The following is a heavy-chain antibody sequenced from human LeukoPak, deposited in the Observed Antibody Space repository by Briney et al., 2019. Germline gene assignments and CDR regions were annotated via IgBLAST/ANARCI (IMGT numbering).Heavy chain of an antibody. CDR1: GYTFTSYY. CDR3: ARRDEMAPSTWFDP. Sequence: ASVKVSCKASGYTFTSYYMHWVRQAPGQGLEWMGIINPSGGSTSYAQKFQGRVTITADKSTSTAYMELSSLRSEDTAVYYCARRDEMAPSTWFDPWGQGTLVTVSS. D-gene: IGHD5-24*01. V-gene: IGHV1-46*01. J-gene: IGHJ5*02. CDR2: INPSGGST.